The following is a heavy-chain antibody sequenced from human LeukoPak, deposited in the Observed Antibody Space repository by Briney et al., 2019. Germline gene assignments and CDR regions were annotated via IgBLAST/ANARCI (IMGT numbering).Heavy chain of an antibody. CDR3: ARANYYDSSGYSAHFDY. D-gene: IGHD3-22*01. Sequence: GGSLRLSCAASGFTFSDYYMSWIRQAPGKGLEWVSYTSSSGSTIYYADSVKGRFTISRDNAKNSLYLQMNSLRAEDTAVYYCARANYYDSSGYSAHFDYWGQGTLVTVSS. CDR2: TSSSGSTI. V-gene: IGHV3-11*04. J-gene: IGHJ4*02. CDR1: GFTFSDYY.